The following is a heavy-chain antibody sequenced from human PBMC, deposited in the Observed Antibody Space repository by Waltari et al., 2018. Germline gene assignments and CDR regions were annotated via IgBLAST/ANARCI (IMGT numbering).Heavy chain of an antibody. CDR3: ARYCSSTSCSEYYFDY. J-gene: IGHJ4*02. CDR2: INHSGST. CDR1: GGSFRGYY. D-gene: IGHD2-2*01. V-gene: IGHV4-34*01. Sequence: QVQLQQWGAGLLKPSETLSLTCAVYGGSFRGYYWSWIRPPPGKGLEWIGEINHSGSTNYNPSLKSRVTISVDTSKNQFSLKLSSVTAADTAVYYCARYCSSTSCSEYYFDYWGQGTLVTVSS.